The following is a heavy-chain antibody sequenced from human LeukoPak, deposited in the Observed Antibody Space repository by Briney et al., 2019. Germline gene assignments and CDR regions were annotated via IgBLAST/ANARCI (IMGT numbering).Heavy chain of an antibody. J-gene: IGHJ4*02. D-gene: IGHD3-10*01. CDR3: ARVGADGSGSLFDY. CDR1: GGSFSGYY. V-gene: IGHV4-34*01. CDR2: INHSGST. Sequence: SDTLSLTCAVYGGSFSGYYWSWLRQPPGKGLEWLGEINHSGSTNYNPSLKSRVTISVDTSKNQFSLKLSSVTAADTAVYYCARVGADGSGSLFDYWGQGTLVTVSS.